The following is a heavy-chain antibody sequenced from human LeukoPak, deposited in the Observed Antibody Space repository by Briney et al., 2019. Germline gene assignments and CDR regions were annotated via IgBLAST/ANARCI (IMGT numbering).Heavy chain of an antibody. CDR3: AKGSGSNSILDS. Sequence: PGGSLRLSCAASGFTFSKYGMNWVRQAPGKGLEWVSYIGGSDGDPHYADSLKGRFTISRDNSKNTLYLQLSSLRADDTAVYYCAKGSGSNSILDSWGQGTLVTVSS. J-gene: IGHJ4*02. V-gene: IGHV3-23*01. CDR1: GFTFSKYG. D-gene: IGHD1-26*01. CDR2: IGGSDGDP.